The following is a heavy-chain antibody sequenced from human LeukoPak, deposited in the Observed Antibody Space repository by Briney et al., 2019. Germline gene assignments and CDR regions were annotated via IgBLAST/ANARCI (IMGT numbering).Heavy chain of an antibody. D-gene: IGHD6-13*01. CDR1: GFTFSDYY. V-gene: IGHV3-11*01. Sequence: GGSLRLSCAASGFTFSDYYMSWLRQAPGKGGEGVSYISSSGSNIYYADSVKGGFTISRDNANNSLYLQMNSLRAEDTAVYYCARVGIAAVVEYFDYWGQGTLVTVSS. CDR3: ARVGIAAVVEYFDY. CDR2: ISSSGSNI. J-gene: IGHJ4*02.